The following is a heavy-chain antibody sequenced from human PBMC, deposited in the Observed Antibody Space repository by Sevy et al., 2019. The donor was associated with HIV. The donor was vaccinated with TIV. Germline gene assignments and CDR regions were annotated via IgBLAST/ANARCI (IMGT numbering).Heavy chain of an antibody. CDR1: GGSFSGYY. J-gene: IGHJ6*02. CDR3: ARAERTVALGGYYYYYYGMDV. Sequence: LSLTCAVYGGSFSGYYWSWSRQPPGKGLEWIGEINHSGSTNYNPSLKSRVTISVDTSKNQFSLKLSSVTAADTAVYYCARAERTVALGGYYYYYYGMDVWGQGTTVTVSS. CDR2: INHSGST. V-gene: IGHV4-34*01. D-gene: IGHD4-17*01.